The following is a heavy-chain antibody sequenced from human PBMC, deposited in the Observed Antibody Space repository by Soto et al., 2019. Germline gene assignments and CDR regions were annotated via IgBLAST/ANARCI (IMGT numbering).Heavy chain of an antibody. CDR2: IYHSGTT. D-gene: IGHD3-10*01. V-gene: IGHV4-4*02. Sequence: QVQLQESGPGLAKPSVTLSLTCAVSGGSISSSKWWSWVRQPPGKGLEWTGEIYHSGTTNYNPSLKRRVTISVDKSKNQFSLKLNSVTAADTAVYYCAARNDGSGSLDYWGQGTLVTVSS. CDR1: GGSISSSKW. J-gene: IGHJ4*02. CDR3: AARNDGSGSLDY.